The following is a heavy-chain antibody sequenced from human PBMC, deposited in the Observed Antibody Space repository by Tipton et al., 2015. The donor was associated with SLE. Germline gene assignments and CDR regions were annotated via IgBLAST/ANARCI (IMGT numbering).Heavy chain of an antibody. D-gene: IGHD5/OR15-5a*01. Sequence: TLSLTCAVYGGSFSGYYWSWIRQPPGKGLEWIGEINHSGSTNYNPSLKSRVTISVDTSKNQFSLRLSSVTAADTAVYYCAGVSRDALEIWGQGTMVTVS. CDR1: GGSFSGYY. V-gene: IGHV4-34*01. CDR3: AGVSRDALEI. J-gene: IGHJ3*02. CDR2: INHSGST.